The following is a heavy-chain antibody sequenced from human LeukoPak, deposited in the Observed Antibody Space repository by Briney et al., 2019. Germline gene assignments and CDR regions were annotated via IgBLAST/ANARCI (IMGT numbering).Heavy chain of an antibody. D-gene: IGHD2/OR15-2a*01. CDR2: ISGSGGST. J-gene: IGHJ3*02. CDR1: GFTFSSYA. V-gene: IGHV3-23*01. Sequence: GGSLRLSCAASGFTFSSYAMSWVRQAPGKGMEWVSAISGSGGSTYYADSVKGRFTISRDNSKNTLYLQMNSLRAEDTAVYYCAKDRIYGNDAFDIWGQGTMVTVSS. CDR3: AKDRIYGNDAFDI.